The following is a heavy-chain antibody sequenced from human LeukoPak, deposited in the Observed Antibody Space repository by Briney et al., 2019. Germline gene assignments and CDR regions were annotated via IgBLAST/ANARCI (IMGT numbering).Heavy chain of an antibody. CDR1: EYTFTSSW. V-gene: IGHV5-51*01. Sequence: GESLKISCQGSEYTFTSSWIGWVRQMPGKGLEWMGSVFPGDSVTRYMPSFEGQVTISADKAINTAYLQWSSLKASDTAMYYCARHRGAKYGSDIWGQGTMVTV. CDR3: ARHRGAKYGSDI. D-gene: IGHD4-17*01. CDR2: VFPGDSVT. J-gene: IGHJ3*02.